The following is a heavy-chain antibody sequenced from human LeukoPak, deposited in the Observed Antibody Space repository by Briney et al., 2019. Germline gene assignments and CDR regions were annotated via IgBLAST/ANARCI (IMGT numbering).Heavy chain of an antibody. V-gene: IGHV4-30-2*01. D-gene: IGHD5-24*01. CDR2: IYHSGST. Sequence: PSETLSPTCAVSGGSISSGGYSWSWIRQPPGKGLEWIGYIYHSGSTYYNPSLKSRVTISVDGSKNQFSLKLSSVTAADTAVYYCARAGWLRVFDYWGQGTLVTVSS. CDR1: GGSISSGGYS. CDR3: ARAGWLRVFDY. J-gene: IGHJ4*02.